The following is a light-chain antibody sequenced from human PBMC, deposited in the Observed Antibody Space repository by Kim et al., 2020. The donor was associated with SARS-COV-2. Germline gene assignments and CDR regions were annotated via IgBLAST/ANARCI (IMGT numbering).Light chain of an antibody. Sequence: FTCTVRSGIHVDIYNIFWYQQKPGSLPRYLLRYKSDSNKEQGSGVPSRFSGSKDASTNAGLLLISGLQSEDEADHYCAIWYSNTWVFGGGTQLTVL. J-gene: IGLJ3*02. V-gene: IGLV5-39*01. CDR2: YKSDSNK. CDR1: SGIHVDIYN. CDR3: AIWYSNTWV.